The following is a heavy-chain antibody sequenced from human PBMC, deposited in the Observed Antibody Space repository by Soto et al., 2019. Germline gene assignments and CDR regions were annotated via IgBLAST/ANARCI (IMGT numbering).Heavy chain of an antibody. CDR3: ARDLEQWLEFPYYYYGMDV. D-gene: IGHD6-19*01. V-gene: IGHV3-48*01. J-gene: IGHJ6*02. Sequence: GGSLRLSCAASGFTFSNYPMNWVRQAPGKGLEWISYSRNDGGNKYYADSVKGRFTISRDNSKNTLYLQMNSLTAEDTAVYYCARDLEQWLEFPYYYYGMDVWGQGTTVTVSS. CDR2: SRNDGGNK. CDR1: GFTFSNYP.